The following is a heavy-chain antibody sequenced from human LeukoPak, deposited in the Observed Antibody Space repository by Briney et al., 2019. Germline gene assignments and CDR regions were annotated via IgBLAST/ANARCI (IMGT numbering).Heavy chain of an antibody. CDR1: GFTSSSYA. V-gene: IGHV3-23*01. CDR3: AKDIGYYDSSGYFDY. CDR2: ISGSGGST. D-gene: IGHD3-22*01. Sequence: SGGSLRLSCAASGFTSSSYAMSWVRQAPGEGLEWVSAISGSGGSTYYADSVKGRFTISRDNSKNTLYLQMNSLRAEDTAVYYCAKDIGYYDSSGYFDYWGQGTLVTVSS. J-gene: IGHJ4*02.